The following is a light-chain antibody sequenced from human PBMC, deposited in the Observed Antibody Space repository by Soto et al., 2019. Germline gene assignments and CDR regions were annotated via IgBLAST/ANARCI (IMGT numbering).Light chain of an antibody. V-gene: IGLV2-8*01. Sequence: QSALTQPPSASGSPGQSVTISCTGTSSDVGGFDYVSWYQQHPGKAPKFLIYEVSRRPSGVPDRFSGSKSGNTASLTVSGLQAEDEADYYCNSYAGTDIYVFGTGTKVTVL. CDR1: SSDVGGFDY. J-gene: IGLJ1*01. CDR2: EVS. CDR3: NSYAGTDIYV.